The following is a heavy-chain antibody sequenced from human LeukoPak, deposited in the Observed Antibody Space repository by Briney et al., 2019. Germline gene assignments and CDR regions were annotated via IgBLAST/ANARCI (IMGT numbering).Heavy chain of an antibody. D-gene: IGHD2-21*02. CDR2: ISATGGTT. CDR1: GFTFSAFA. V-gene: IGHV3-23*01. CDR3: AKGKQTAFLDWFDP. Sequence: PGGSLRLSCAVSGFTFSAFAMSWVPQAPGKGLQWVSAISATGGTTYYADSVKGRFTSSRDNSKNVLYLQLSSLRAEDTAIYYCAKGKQTAFLDWFDPWGQGTLVTVSS. J-gene: IGHJ5*02.